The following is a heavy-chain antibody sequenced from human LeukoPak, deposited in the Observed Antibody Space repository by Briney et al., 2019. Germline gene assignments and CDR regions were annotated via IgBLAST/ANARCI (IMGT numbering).Heavy chain of an antibody. V-gene: IGHV3-53*01. CDR2: IYSDGST. J-gene: IGHJ6*02. CDR1: GFTVRSNY. Sequence: GGSLRLSCAVSGFTVRSNYMTWVRQAPGKGLEWVSVIYSDGSTYYADSVKGRFTISRDNSENTLFLQMNSLRVEDTAVYYCARRYFGMDVWGQGTTVTVSS. CDR3: ARRYFGMDV.